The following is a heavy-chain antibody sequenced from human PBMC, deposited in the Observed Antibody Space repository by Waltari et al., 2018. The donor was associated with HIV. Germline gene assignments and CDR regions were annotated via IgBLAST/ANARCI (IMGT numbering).Heavy chain of an antibody. D-gene: IGHD3-10*01. V-gene: IGHV1-8*01. J-gene: IGHJ4*02. CDR2: MNPHSGDT. Sequence: QIQLVQSGPGVKTPGPSVKVSCKAFGYTFTTYDINWVRQAPGQGLEWMGWMNPHSGDTGSAQQFQGRLTMTRDTSMSTAFMELNNLRPEDTAIYYCARGQFTFDSWGQGALVTVSS. CDR1: GYTFTTYD. CDR3: ARGQFTFDS.